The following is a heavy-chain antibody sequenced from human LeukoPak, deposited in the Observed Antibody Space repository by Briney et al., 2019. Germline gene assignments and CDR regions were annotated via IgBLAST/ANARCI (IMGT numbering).Heavy chain of an antibody. J-gene: IGHJ4*02. V-gene: IGHV3-66*01. CDR2: VYSGGET. CDR1: GFTVSSDY. CDR3: ARGGIAARPSDS. Sequence: GGSLRLSCAASGFTVSSDYITWVRQAPGKGLEWVSVVYSGGETYYAESVKGRFTVSRDNSKNTVYLQMNSLRAEDTAVYFCARGGIAARPSDSWGRGTLVTVSS. D-gene: IGHD6-6*01.